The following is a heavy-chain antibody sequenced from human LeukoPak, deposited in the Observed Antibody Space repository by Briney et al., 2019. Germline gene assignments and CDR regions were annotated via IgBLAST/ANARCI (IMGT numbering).Heavy chain of an antibody. J-gene: IGHJ4*02. D-gene: IGHD3-16*01. V-gene: IGHV1-18*01. CDR3: ARDLENYADFDY. CDR1: GYIFAHNG. Sequence: GASVKVSCKTSGYIFAHNGISWVRQAPGQGPEWMGWISAYNGDTNYAQNFQGRVTMTRDTSTSTVYMELRSLRSEDTAVYYCARDLENYADFDYWGQGTLVTVSS. CDR2: ISAYNGDT.